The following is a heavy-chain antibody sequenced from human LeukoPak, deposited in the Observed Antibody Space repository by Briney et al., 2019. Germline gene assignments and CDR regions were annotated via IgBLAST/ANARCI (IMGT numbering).Heavy chain of an antibody. V-gene: IGHV4-34*01. J-gene: IGHJ6*02. CDR3: ARGPYYYYYGMDV. CDR1: GGSFSGYY. CDR2: INHSGST. Sequence: SETLSLTCAVYGGSFSGYYWSWIRQPPGKGLEWIGEINHSGSTNYNPSLKSRVTISVDTSKNQFSLKLSSVTAADTAVYYCARGPYYYYYGMDVWGQGTTVTVSS.